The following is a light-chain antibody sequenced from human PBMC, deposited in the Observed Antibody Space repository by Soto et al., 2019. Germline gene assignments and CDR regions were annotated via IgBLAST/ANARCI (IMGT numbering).Light chain of an antibody. J-gene: IGKJ1*01. V-gene: IGKV1-16*01. CDR3: HQYHSYPAS. CDR1: QGSSSF. CDR2: DAS. Sequence: DLQMTQSPSSLSASVGDRVTITCRASQGSSSFLAWFQQKPGKAPKSLIYDASTLQSGISSRFSGSGSDTHFTLTISSLQPEDFATYYCHQYHSYPASFGQGTKVEIK.